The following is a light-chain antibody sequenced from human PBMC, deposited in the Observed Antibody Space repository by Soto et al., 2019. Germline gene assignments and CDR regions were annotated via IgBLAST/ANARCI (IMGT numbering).Light chain of an antibody. Sequence: DIQLTQSPSFLSASVGDRVTITCRASEDISSFLSWYQQKPGKIPKLLISIASTLQSGVPSRFSGSGSGTEFTLTISGLQPEDFATYYRQQFNSYPITFGQGTRLDI. CDR3: QQFNSYPIT. CDR1: EDISSF. CDR2: IAS. J-gene: IGKJ5*01. V-gene: IGKV1-9*01.